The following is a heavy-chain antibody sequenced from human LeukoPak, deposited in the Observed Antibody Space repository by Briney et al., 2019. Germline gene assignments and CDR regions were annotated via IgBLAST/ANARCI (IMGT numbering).Heavy chain of an antibody. CDR2: IRYDGSNK. D-gene: IGHD3-22*01. CDR1: GFTFSNYG. Sequence: PGGSLRLSCAASGFTFSNYGMHWVRQAPGKGLEWVSFIRYDGSNKYYADSVKGRFTISRDDSKNTLYLQMNSLRAEDTAVYYCARHYDSSGPVLGPWGQGTLVTVSS. CDR3: ARHYDSSGPVLGP. J-gene: IGHJ5*02. V-gene: IGHV3-30*02.